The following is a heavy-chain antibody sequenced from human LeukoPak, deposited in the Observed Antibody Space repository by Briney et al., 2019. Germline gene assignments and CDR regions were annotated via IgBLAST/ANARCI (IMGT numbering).Heavy chain of an antibody. J-gene: IGHJ4*02. CDR2: IGLDGGEK. CDR1: GFTFSSYW. CDR3: AKVATMIVVVINDFDY. D-gene: IGHD3-22*01. Sequence: GGSLRLSCAASGFTFSSYWMSWVRQAPGKGLEWVANIGLDGGEKYYVDSVKGRFTISRDNSKNTLYLQMNSLRAEDTAVYYCAKVATMIVVVINDFDYWGQGTLVTVSS. V-gene: IGHV3-7*05.